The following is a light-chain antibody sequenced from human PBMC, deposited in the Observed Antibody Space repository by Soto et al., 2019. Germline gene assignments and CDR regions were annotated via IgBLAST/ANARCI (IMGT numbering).Light chain of an antibody. CDR2: GTS. Sequence: EIVLTHSPATPSLSPGERATLSCRSRQSVDTYLAWYQQKPGRTPRLLIYGTSNRATGIPPRFSGTGSGTGFTITISRIETEELAVYYGQDRTDWYPFMYSFGQGTKLEVK. V-gene: IGKV3-11*01. CDR1: QSVDTY. CDR3: QDRTDWYPFMYS. J-gene: IGKJ2*01.